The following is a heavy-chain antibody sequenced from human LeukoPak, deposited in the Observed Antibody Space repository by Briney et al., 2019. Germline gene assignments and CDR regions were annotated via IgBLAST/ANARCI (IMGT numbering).Heavy chain of an antibody. CDR1: GFTFGNFG. Sequence: GGSLRLSCVTSGFTFGNFGMYWVRQTPDKGLEWVAVIWYDGSNDDYADSVKGRFTISRDNSKSTLYLQMNSLRAEDTAVYYCARDSYYDILTGYLRYFDYWGQGTLVTVSS. D-gene: IGHD3-9*01. CDR2: IWYDGSND. J-gene: IGHJ4*02. V-gene: IGHV3-33*01. CDR3: ARDSYYDILTGYLRYFDY.